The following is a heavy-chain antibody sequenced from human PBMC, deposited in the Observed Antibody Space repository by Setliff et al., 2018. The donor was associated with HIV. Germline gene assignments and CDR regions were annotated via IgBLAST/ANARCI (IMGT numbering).Heavy chain of an antibody. J-gene: IGHJ4*02. CDR1: GGSFGGYY. V-gene: IGHV4-34*01. Sequence: SETLSLTCVVYGGSFGGYYWSWIRQPPGKGLEWIGEINHHKHTNYNPSLKSRVTISVDTSKSQFFLMLSSVTAADTAVYYCARASSDIPGVDSNYFDDWGQGTLVTVSS. CDR3: ARASSDIPGVDSNYFDD. D-gene: IGHD2-2*01. CDR2: INHHKHT.